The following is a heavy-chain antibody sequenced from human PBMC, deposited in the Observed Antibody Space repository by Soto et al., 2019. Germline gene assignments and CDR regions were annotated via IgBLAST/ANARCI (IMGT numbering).Heavy chain of an antibody. D-gene: IGHD1-26*01. CDR1: GFMFSSYA. V-gene: IGHV3-30-3*01. CDR2: KTYDGSNK. CDR3: ARAGGLLVDY. Sequence: QVQLVXSGGGXVQPGXSLXLSCAASGFMFSSYAMHWVRQAPGKGLEWVAVKTYDGSNKYYADSVKGRFTISRDNSKNTLYLQMNSLRAEDTAVYYCARAGGLLVDYWGQGTLVTVSS. J-gene: IGHJ4*02.